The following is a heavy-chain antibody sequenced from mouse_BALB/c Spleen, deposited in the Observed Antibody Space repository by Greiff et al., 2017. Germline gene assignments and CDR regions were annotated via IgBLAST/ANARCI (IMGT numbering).Heavy chain of an antibody. CDR1: GFTFSSFG. CDR2: ISSGSSTI. CDR3: ARSLYYYGSSLYWYFDV. Sequence: EVQGVESGGGLVQPGGSRKLSCAASGFTFSSFGMHWVRQAPEKGLEWVAYISSGSSTIYYADTVKGRFTISRDNPKNTLFLQMTSLRSEDTAMYYCARSLYYYGSSLYWYFDVWGAGTTVTVSS. V-gene: IGHV5-17*02. J-gene: IGHJ1*01. D-gene: IGHD1-1*01.